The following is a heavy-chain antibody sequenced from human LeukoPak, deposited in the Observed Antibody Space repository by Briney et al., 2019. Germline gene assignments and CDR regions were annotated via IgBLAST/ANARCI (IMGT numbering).Heavy chain of an antibody. CDR3: ARDSVAGDAFDI. V-gene: IGHV4-59*01. CDR2: IYYSGST. D-gene: IGHD6-19*01. J-gene: IGHJ3*02. CDR1: GGSISIYY. Sequence: SETLSLTCTVSGGSISIYYWSWIRQPPGKGLEWIGYIYYSGSTNYNPSLKSRVTISVDTSKNQFSLKLSSVTAADTAVYYCARDSVAGDAFDIWGQGTMVTVSS.